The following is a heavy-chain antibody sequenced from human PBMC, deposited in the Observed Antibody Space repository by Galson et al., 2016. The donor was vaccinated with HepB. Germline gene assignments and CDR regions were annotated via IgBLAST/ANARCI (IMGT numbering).Heavy chain of an antibody. Sequence: TLSLTCNVSGGSVSSNRYYWGWIRQAPGKGLEWIGSIFYSGSAYYNPSLKGRVTVSLDTSKKQFSLKLSSVTVADTAVYFCATRGYCSTTNCLFFDLWGRGTPVTVSS. V-gene: IGHV4-39*01. CDR3: ATRGYCSTTNCLFFDL. CDR1: GGSVSSNRYY. D-gene: IGHD2-2*01. J-gene: IGHJ2*01. CDR2: IFYSGSA.